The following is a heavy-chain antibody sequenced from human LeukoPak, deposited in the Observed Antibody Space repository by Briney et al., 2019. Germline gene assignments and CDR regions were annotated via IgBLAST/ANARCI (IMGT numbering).Heavy chain of an antibody. CDR2: IIPIFGTA. J-gene: IGHJ5*02. CDR1: GGTFSSYA. D-gene: IGHD1-14*01. CDR3: ARSGYHGTLGWFDP. V-gene: IGHV1-69*05. Sequence: VKVSSKASGGTFSSYAISWVRQAPGQGLEWMGGIIPIFGTANYAQKFQGRVTITTDESTSTAYMELRSLRSDDTAVYYCARSGYHGTLGWFDPWGQGTLVTVSS.